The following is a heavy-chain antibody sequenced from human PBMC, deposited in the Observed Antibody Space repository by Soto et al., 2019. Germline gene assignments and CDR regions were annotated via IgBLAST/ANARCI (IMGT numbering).Heavy chain of an antibody. CDR1: GFTFSSYA. CDR3: ANRVLGYCSGGSCYRHYYYYSGMDV. Sequence: EVQLLESGGGLVQPGGSLRLSCAASGFTFSSYAMSWVRQAPGKGLEGVSAISGSGGSTYYADSVKGRFTISRDNSMNTLQLKMTSLSAEYTAVYYCANRVLGYCSGGSCYRHYYYYSGMDVWGQGTTVTVSS. D-gene: IGHD2-15*01. V-gene: IGHV3-23*01. CDR2: ISGSGGST. J-gene: IGHJ6*02.